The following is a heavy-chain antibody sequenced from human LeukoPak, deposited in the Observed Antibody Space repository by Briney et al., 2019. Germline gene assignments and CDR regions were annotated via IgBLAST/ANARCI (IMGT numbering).Heavy chain of an antibody. Sequence: SETLSLTCTVSGGSISSSAYYWDWIRQPPGKGLEWVGSIYFSGGTHYNPSLKSRVTMSVDTAKNQISLRLTSVTAADAAVYYCASPKLLRFGPHPFDFWGRGTTVTVSA. D-gene: IGHD2-21*02. J-gene: IGHJ3*01. CDR2: IYFSGGT. V-gene: IGHV4-39*07. CDR3: ASPKLLRFGPHPFDF. CDR1: GGSISSSAYY.